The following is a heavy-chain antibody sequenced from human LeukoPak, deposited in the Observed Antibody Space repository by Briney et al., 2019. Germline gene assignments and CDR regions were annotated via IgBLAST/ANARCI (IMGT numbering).Heavy chain of an antibody. CDR1: GYSFTSYG. V-gene: IGHV1-18*01. CDR2: ISAHNGNT. Sequence: ASVKVSCNASGYSFTSYGISWVRQAPGQGLEWMGWISAHNGNTKYAQEVQGRVTMTTDTSTSTAYMEMRSLRSDDTAVYYCARDLGNYFHFWGQGTLVTVSS. CDR3: ARDLGNYFHF. J-gene: IGHJ4*02. D-gene: IGHD3-10*01.